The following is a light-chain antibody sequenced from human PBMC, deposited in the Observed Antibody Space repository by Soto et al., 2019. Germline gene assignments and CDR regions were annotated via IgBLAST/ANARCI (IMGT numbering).Light chain of an antibody. CDR3: AAWDDSLNGYV. Sequence: QLVLTQPPSASGTPGQRVTISCSGSSSNIGSNTVNWYQQLPGTAPKLLIHANNQRPSGVPDQFSGSKSGTSASLAISWLQSEEADYYCAAWDDSLNGYVFGTGTKLTVL. CDR2: ANN. V-gene: IGLV1-44*01. J-gene: IGLJ1*01. CDR1: SSNIGSNT.